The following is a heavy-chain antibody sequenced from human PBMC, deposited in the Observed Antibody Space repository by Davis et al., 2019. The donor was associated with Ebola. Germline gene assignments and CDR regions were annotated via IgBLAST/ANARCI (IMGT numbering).Heavy chain of an antibody. CDR2: MSGSGGST. D-gene: IGHD5-18*01. CDR3: ARYSDYYYGMDV. Sequence: GESLKISCSASGFTLSSYAMNWVRQAPGKGLEWVSGMSGSGGSTYYADSVKGRFTISRDNAKNSLYLQMNSLRAEDTAVYYCARYSDYYYGMDVWGQGTTVTVSS. V-gene: IGHV3-23*01. J-gene: IGHJ6*02. CDR1: GFTLSSYA.